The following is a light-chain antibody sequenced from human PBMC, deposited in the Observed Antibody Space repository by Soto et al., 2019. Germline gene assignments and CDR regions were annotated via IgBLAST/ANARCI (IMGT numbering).Light chain of an antibody. Sequence: DIQMTQSPSSLSASVGDRVTITCRASHSISSYLNWYQQKPGKAPKLLIYAASSLQSGVPSRFRGSGSGTDFTLTIRSLQPEDFTTYYSQQSYITPGTFGKGTKVAIK. CDR1: HSISSY. CDR2: AAS. V-gene: IGKV1-39*01. CDR3: QQSYITPGT. J-gene: IGKJ1*01.